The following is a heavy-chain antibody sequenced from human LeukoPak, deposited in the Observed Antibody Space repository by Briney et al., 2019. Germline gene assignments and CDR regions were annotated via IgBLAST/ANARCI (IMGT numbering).Heavy chain of an antibody. D-gene: IGHD3-22*01. Sequence: GGSLRLSCAASEFTFSNYAMTWVRQAPGKGLEWVSLLSGGGISTFYADSVKGRFTISRDNSENTLYLQMNSLRAEDTAVYFCARGDSRGHYCPIDYWVQGTLVTVSS. V-gene: IGHV3-23*01. CDR3: ARGDSRGHYCPIDY. CDR1: EFTFSNYA. J-gene: IGHJ4*02. CDR2: LSGGGIST.